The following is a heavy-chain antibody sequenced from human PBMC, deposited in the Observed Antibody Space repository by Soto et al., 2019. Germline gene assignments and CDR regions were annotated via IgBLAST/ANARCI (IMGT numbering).Heavy chain of an antibody. CDR3: AGRPEIHPR. J-gene: IGHJ4*02. CDR2: IHRAGVT. V-gene: IGHV4-4*02. Sequence: QVHLQESGPGLVKPSETLSLTCAISGGSTSSSDWWTWVRQPPGEGLEWIGEIHRAGVTNYNSSLQSRLTISLDHSRNQFSLSLTPVTAADAAVYFCAGRPEIHPRWGQGSLVPVSS. D-gene: IGHD1-26*01. CDR1: GGSTSSSDW.